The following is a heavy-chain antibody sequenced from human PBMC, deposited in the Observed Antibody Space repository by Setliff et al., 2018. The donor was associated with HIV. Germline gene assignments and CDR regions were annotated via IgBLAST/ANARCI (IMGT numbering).Heavy chain of an antibody. CDR1: GYTFTDYE. CDR3: AGIRGGDAFDI. J-gene: IGHJ3*02. Sequence: RASVKVSCKASGYTFTDYEITWVRQAPGQGLEWMGWISAYNDNANYVQELQGRVTMTTDTSTSTAYMELRSLRSDDTAVYYCAGIRGGDAFDIWGQGTMVTVSS. V-gene: IGHV1-18*01. CDR2: ISAYNDNA. D-gene: IGHD3-10*01.